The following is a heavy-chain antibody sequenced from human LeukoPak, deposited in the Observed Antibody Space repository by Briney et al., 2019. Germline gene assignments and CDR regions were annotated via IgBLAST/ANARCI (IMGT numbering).Heavy chain of an antibody. Sequence: GSLRLSFAASGFTFSSYGISWVRQAPGKGLEWVSAISGSGGSTYYADSVKGRFTISRDNSKSTLSLQMNSLRAEDTAIYYCATYRQVLLPFESWGQGTLVTVSS. J-gene: IGHJ4*02. CDR2: ISGSGGST. CDR3: ATYRQVLLPFES. V-gene: IGHV3-23*01. D-gene: IGHD2-8*02. CDR1: GFTFSSYG.